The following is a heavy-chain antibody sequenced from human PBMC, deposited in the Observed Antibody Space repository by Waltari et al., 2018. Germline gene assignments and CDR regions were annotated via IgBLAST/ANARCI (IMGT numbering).Heavy chain of an antibody. Sequence: QVQLQQWGAGLLKPSETLSLTCAVYGGSFSGYSWSWIRQPPGKGLEWIGEINHSGSTNYNPSLKSRVTISVDTSKNQFSLKLSSVTAADTAVYYCARCKTYYYDSSGYYYSHWGQGTLVTVSS. CDR2: INHSGST. V-gene: IGHV4-34*01. D-gene: IGHD3-22*01. CDR1: GGSFSGYS. CDR3: ARCKTYYYDSSGYYYSH. J-gene: IGHJ4*02.